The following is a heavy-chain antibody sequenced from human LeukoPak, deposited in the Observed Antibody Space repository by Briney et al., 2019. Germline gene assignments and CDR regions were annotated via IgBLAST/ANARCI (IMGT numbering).Heavy chain of an antibody. CDR1: GGSISSYY. J-gene: IGHJ3*02. CDR2: IYYTGST. V-gene: IGHV4-59*12. D-gene: IGHD2-2*01. Sequence: SETLSLTCTVSGGSISSYYWSWIRQPPGKGLEWIGYIYYTGSTNYNPSLKSRVTISVDTSKNQFSLKLSSVTAADTAVYYCAREDAVWSYQLLTDAFDIWGQGTMVTVSS. CDR3: AREDAVWSYQLLTDAFDI.